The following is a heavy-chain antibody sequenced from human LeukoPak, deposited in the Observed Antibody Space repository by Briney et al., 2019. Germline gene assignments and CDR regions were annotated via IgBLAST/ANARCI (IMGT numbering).Heavy chain of an antibody. CDR1: GFTFDDYA. CDR2: ISWNSGSI. CDR3: AKEYYYDSSGHLTSDAFDI. J-gene: IGHJ3*02. D-gene: IGHD3-22*01. Sequence: GRSLRLSCAASGFTFDDYAMHWVRQAPGKGLEWVSGISWNSGSIGYADSVKGRFTISRDNAKNSLYLQMNSLRAEDTALYYCAKEYYYDSSGHLTSDAFDIWGQGTMVTVSS. V-gene: IGHV3-9*01.